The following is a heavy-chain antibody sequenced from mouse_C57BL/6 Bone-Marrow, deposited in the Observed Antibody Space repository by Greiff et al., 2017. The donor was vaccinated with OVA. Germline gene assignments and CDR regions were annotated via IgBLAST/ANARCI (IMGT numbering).Heavy chain of an antibody. Sequence: VQGVESGPGLVQPSQSLSITCTVSGFSLTSYGVHWVRQSPGKGLEWLGVIWRGGSTDYNAAFMSRLSITKDNSKSQAFFKMNSLQADDTAIYYCAKIGNYYGSSYWYFDVWGTGTTVTVSS. CDR3: AKIGNYYGSSYWYFDV. D-gene: IGHD1-1*01. CDR2: IWRGGST. V-gene: IGHV2-5*01. J-gene: IGHJ1*03. CDR1: GFSLTSYG.